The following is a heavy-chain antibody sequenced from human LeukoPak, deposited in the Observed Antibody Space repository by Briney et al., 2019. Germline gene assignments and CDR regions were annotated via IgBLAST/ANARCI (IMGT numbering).Heavy chain of an antibody. CDR2: ISSSSSYI. V-gene: IGHV3-21*01. CDR3: ARGPQGATGTFDY. D-gene: IGHD1-26*01. Sequence: PGGSLRLSCVASGFTFSSYSMNWVRQAPGKGLEWVSSISSSSSYIYYADSVKGRFTISRDNAKNSLYLQMNSLRAEDTAVYYCARGPQGATGTFDYWGQGTLVTVSS. J-gene: IGHJ4*02. CDR1: GFTFSSYS.